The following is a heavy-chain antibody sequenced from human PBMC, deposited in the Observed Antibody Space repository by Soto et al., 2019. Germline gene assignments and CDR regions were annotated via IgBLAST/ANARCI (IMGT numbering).Heavy chain of an antibody. CDR2: ISAYNGNT. Sequence: QVQLVQSGAEVKKPGASVKVSCKASGYTFTSYGISWVRQAPGQGLEWMGWISAYNGNTNYAQKLQGRVTMTTDTSTSTAYMELRSLRSDDTAVYYCARVNLYDYIWGSYRPIDYWGQGTLVTVSS. CDR3: ARVNLYDYIWGSYRPIDY. CDR1: GYTFTSYG. V-gene: IGHV1-18*01. D-gene: IGHD3-16*02. J-gene: IGHJ4*02.